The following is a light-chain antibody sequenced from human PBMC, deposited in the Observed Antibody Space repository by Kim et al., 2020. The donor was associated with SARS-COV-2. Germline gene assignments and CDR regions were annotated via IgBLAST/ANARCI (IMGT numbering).Light chain of an antibody. J-gene: IGLJ1*01. CDR1: ISDIGRNPGCYNV. V-gene: IGLV2-14*04. CDR3: SSYTSSSTYV. CDR2: AVC. Sequence: ISCTGTISDIGRNPGCYNVVSLYQPYPGKAPKLMLHAVCERPSGVSDRFSGSKSANTASLTISGLQAEDEADYYCSSYTSSSTYVFGSGTKVTVL.